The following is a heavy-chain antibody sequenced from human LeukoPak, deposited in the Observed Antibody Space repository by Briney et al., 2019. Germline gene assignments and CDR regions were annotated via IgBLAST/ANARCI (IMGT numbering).Heavy chain of an antibody. CDR3: ARHLAGPSKCFDY. Sequence: PSETLSLTCTVSGGSISSYYWSWIRQPPGKGLEWIGYIYYSGSTNYNPSLQSRVTISVDMSKNQFSLKLTSVTAADTAVYYCARHLAGPSKCFDYWGQGTLVTVSS. J-gene: IGHJ4*02. CDR1: GGSISSYY. CDR2: IYYSGST. D-gene: IGHD6-13*01. V-gene: IGHV4-59*08.